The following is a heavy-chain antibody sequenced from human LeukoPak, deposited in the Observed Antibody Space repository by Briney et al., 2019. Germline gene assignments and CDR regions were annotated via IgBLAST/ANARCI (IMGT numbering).Heavy chain of an antibody. D-gene: IGHD2-15*01. V-gene: IGHV4-31*03. Sequence: SETLSLTCTVSGGSIGSGGYYWSWIRQHPGKGLEWIGYIYYSGSTYYNPSLKSRVTISVDTSKNQFSLKLSSVTAADTAVYYCAREGNYCSGGSCYPGWFDPWGQGTLVTVSS. CDR1: GGSIGSGGYY. CDR2: IYYSGST. J-gene: IGHJ5*02. CDR3: AREGNYCSGGSCYPGWFDP.